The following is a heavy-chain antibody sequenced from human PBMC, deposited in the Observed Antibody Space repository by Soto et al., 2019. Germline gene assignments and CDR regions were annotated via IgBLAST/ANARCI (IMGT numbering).Heavy chain of an antibody. J-gene: IGHJ3*02. CDR2: ISSSSSYI. CDR3: AREGYDFWSGYYTGAFDI. Sequence: GGSLRFSCAASGFTFSSYSMNWVRQAPGKGLEWVSSISSSSSYIYYADSVKGRFTISRDNAKNSLYLQMNSLRAEDTAVYYCAREGYDFWSGYYTGAFDIWGQGTMVTVSS. V-gene: IGHV3-21*01. D-gene: IGHD3-3*01. CDR1: GFTFSSYS.